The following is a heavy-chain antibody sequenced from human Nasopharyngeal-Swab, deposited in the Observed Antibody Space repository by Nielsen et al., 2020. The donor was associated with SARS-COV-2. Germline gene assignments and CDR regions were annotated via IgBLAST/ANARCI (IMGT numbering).Heavy chain of an antibody. CDR2: ISSSSSTI. V-gene: IGHV3-48*04. Sequence: GESLKISCAASGFTFSSYSMNWVRQAPGKGLEWVSYISSSSSTIYYADSLKGRFTISRDNAKNSLYLQLNSLRAEDTAVYYCARDPLSSWQAIGNWYFDLWGRGTLVTVSS. J-gene: IGHJ2*01. D-gene: IGHD6-13*01. CDR1: GFTFSSYS. CDR3: ARDPLSSWQAIGNWYFDL.